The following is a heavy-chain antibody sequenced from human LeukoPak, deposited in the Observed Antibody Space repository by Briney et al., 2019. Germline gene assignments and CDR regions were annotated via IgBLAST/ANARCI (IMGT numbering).Heavy chain of an antibody. J-gene: IGHJ3*02. V-gene: IGHV4-59*01. D-gene: IGHD3-22*01. CDR3: ARIRETQYYYDSSGSPVGAFDI. CDR1: GGSISSYY. Sequence: PSETLSVTCTVSGGSISSYYWSWIRQPPGKGLEWIGYIYYSGSTNYNPSLKSRVTISVDTSKNQFSLKLSSVTAADTAVYYCARIRETQYYYDSSGSPVGAFDIWGQGTMVTVSS. CDR2: IYYSGST.